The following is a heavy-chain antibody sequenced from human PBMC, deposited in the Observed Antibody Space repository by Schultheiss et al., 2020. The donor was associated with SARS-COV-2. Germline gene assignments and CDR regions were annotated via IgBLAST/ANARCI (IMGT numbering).Heavy chain of an antibody. CDR2: IATSNGDT. V-gene: IGHV1-8*01. CDR1: GYSFTTYG. CDR3: ARSPRGDFWSGYYTLSYYYYGMDV. J-gene: IGHJ6*02. Sequence: ASVKVSCKTSGYSFTTYGISWVRQAPGQGLEWMGWIATSNGDTKYAQKFQGRVTMTRNTSISTAYMELSSLRSEDTAVYYCARSPRGDFWSGYYTLSYYYYGMDVWGQGTTVTVSS. D-gene: IGHD3-3*01.